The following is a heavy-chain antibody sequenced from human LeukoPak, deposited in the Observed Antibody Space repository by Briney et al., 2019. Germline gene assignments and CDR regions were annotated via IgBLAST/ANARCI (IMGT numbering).Heavy chain of an antibody. D-gene: IGHD4-17*01. CDR2: ISTQSGNT. J-gene: IGHJ4*02. Sequence: VASVKVSCEASGYTLTSYGINWMRQAPGQGLEWMGWISTQSGNTNYGQKVQGRLTLTTDRSTNTAYMELRSLRSDDTAVYYCARGAYGDKWGQGTMVTVSS. CDR1: GYTLTSYG. CDR3: ARGAYGDK. V-gene: IGHV1-18*01.